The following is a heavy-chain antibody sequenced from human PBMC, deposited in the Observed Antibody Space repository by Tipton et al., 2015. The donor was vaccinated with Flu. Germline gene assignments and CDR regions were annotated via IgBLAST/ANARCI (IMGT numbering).Heavy chain of an antibody. J-gene: IGHJ6*02. Sequence: QLVQSGAAVKKPGASVKVSCKASGYTFTGYYMHWVRQAPGQGLEWMGWINPNSGGTNYAQKFQGWATMTRDTSISTAYMELSRLRSDDTAVYYCARDSTVATDYCYYYGMDVWGQGTTVTVSS. D-gene: IGHD4-23*01. CDR3: ARDSTVATDYCYYYGMDV. CDR1: GYTFTGYY. CDR2: INPNSGGT. V-gene: IGHV1-2*04.